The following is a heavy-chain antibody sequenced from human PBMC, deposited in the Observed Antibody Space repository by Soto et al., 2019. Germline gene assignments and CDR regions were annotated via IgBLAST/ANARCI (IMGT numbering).Heavy chain of an antibody. D-gene: IGHD3-22*01. CDR1: GFTFSSYG. V-gene: IGHV3-33*01. J-gene: IGHJ4*02. CDR3: ARANYYDSSGYADY. Sequence: VGSLRLSCAASGFTFSSYGMHWVRQAPGKGLEWVAVIWYDGSNKYYADSVKGRFTISRDNSKNTLYLQMNSLRAEDTAVYYCARANYYDSSGYADYWGQGTLVTVSS. CDR2: IWYDGSNK.